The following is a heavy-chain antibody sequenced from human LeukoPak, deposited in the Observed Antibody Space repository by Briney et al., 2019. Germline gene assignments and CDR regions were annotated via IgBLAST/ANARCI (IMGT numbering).Heavy chain of an antibody. CDR2: IIPIFGTA. CDR3: ARDLPYYYGSGSYGHWFDP. V-gene: IGHV1-69*05. CDR1: GGTFSSYA. D-gene: IGHD3-10*01. Sequence: ASVKVSCKASGGTFSSYAISWVRQAPGQGLEWMGSIIPIFGTANYAQKFQGRVTITTDESTSTAYMELSSLRSEDTAVYYCARDLPYYYGSGSYGHWFDPWGQGTLVTVSS. J-gene: IGHJ5*02.